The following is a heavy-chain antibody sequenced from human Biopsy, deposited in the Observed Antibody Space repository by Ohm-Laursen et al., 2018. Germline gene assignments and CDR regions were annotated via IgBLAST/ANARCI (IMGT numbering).Heavy chain of an antibody. Sequence: GSSVKVSCKASGGIFINYAISWVRQAPGQGLEWMGGIIPMFGTANYAQMFQGRITISADESTSTSYVELSSLTTEDTAIYYCARGPHSGSHSCFDYWGRGTLVTVSS. J-gene: IGHJ4*02. D-gene: IGHD1-26*01. CDR1: GGIFINYA. CDR2: IIPMFGTA. CDR3: ARGPHSGSHSCFDY. V-gene: IGHV1-69*01.